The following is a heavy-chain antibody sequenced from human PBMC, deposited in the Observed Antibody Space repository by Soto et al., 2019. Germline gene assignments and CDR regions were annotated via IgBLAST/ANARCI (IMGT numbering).Heavy chain of an antibody. V-gene: IGHV4-34*01. D-gene: IGHD3-10*01. CDR1: GGSFSDYY. CDR2: INHSGST. J-gene: IGHJ2*01. Sequence: QVRLQQWGAGLLKPSETLPLTCAVYGGSFSDYYWSWIRQPPGKGLEWIGEINHSGSTNYNPSLKSRVTISVDTSKNQFYLKLNSVTAADTAVYYCAREVPSRYFDLWGRGTPVTVSS. CDR3: AREVPSRYFDL.